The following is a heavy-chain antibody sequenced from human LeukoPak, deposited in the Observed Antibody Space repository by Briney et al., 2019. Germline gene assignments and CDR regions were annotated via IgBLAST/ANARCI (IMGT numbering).Heavy chain of an antibody. CDR2: IYYSGST. CDR3: ARAPGASYGFDY. D-gene: IGHD5-18*01. CDR1: GGSISSYY. Sequence: SETLSLTCTVSGGSISSYYWSWIRQPPGKGLEWIGYIYYSGSTNYNPSLKSRVTISVDTSKNQFSLKLSSVTAADTAVYYCARAPGASYGFDYWGQGTLVTVSS. J-gene: IGHJ4*02. V-gene: IGHV4-59*12.